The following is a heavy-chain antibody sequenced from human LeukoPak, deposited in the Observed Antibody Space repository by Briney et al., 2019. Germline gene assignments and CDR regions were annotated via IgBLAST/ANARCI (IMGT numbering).Heavy chain of an antibody. D-gene: IGHD6-13*01. CDR3: VRLTAAGRRTDFDY. CDR1: GFTFSSYA. J-gene: IGHJ4*02. CDR2: ISYDGSNR. Sequence: PGGSLRLSCAASGFTFSSYAMHWVRQAPGKGLEWVAAISYDGSNRYYAESVKGRFTISRDNSKNTLYLQMNSLRTEDTAVYYCVRLTAAGRRTDFDYWGQGTLVTVSS. V-gene: IGHV3-30*04.